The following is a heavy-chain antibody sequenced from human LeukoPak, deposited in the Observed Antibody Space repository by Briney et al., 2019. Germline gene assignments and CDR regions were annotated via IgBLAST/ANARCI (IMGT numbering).Heavy chain of an antibody. D-gene: IGHD2-2*01. V-gene: IGHV3-33*01. CDR3: ARESPVVPSAGDAFDI. CDR1: GFTFSGYG. Sequence: GRSLRLSCVASGFTFSGYGMHWVRQAPGKGLEWVAVTWSDGSNKFYADSVKGRFTISRDNSKNTLYLQMNSLRAEDTAVYYCARESPVVPSAGDAFDIWGQGTMVTVSS. J-gene: IGHJ3*02. CDR2: TWSDGSNK.